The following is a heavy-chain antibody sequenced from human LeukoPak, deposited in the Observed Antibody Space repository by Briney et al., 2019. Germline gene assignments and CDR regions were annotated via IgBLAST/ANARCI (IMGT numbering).Heavy chain of an antibody. CDR2: IYYSGST. CDR1: GGSISSSSYY. D-gene: IGHD3-10*01. CDR3: ARIQGMVRGVIISNNWFDP. Sequence: SETLSLTCTVSGGSISSSSYYWGWIRQPPGKGLEWIGSIYYSGSTYYNPSLKSRVTISVDTSKNQFSLKLSSVTAADTAVYYCARIQGMVRGVIISNNWFDPWGQGTLVTVSS. V-gene: IGHV4-39*07. J-gene: IGHJ5*02.